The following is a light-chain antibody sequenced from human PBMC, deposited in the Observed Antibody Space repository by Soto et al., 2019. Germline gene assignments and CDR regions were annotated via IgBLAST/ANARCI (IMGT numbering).Light chain of an antibody. CDR3: QQYNSYSRT. CDR2: KAS. CDR1: QSISSW. Sequence: DIQMTQSPSTLSASVGDRVTITCRASQSISSWLAWYQQKPGKAPKLLIYKASSLESGVPSRFSGSGSGTEVTLTIISLQPDDFATYYCQQYNSYSRTFGQGTKVQIK. J-gene: IGKJ1*01. V-gene: IGKV1-5*03.